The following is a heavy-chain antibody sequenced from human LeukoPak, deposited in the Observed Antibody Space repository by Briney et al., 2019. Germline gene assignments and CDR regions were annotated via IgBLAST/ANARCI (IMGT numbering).Heavy chain of an antibody. V-gene: IGHV1-2*02. CDR2: ITPSDGA. CDR3: ARDRYGDSFAHFDY. D-gene: IGHD5-24*01. J-gene: IGHJ4*02. CDR1: GYTFTAYA. Sequence: ASVKVSCKSSGYTFTAYAVHWVRQAPGQGLEWMGWITPSDGANYAQKFQGRVTMTRDTSMSTAYMDLNRLTSDDTAVYFCARDRYGDSFAHFDYWGQGTLVTVSS.